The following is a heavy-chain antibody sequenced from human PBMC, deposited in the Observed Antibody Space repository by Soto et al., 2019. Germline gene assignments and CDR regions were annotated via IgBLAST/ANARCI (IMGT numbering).Heavy chain of an antibody. J-gene: IGHJ4*02. CDR1: GFTFSSYN. CDR3: ARRSGGYYPLDY. V-gene: IGHV3-48*01. D-gene: IGHD1-26*01. Sequence: GSLSLSCAASGFTFSSYNMNWVRQAPGKGLEWVSYISSSSSIIYYADSVNGRFTISRDKAKNSLYLQMNSLRAEDTAVYYCARRSGGYYPLDYWGQGTLVTVSS. CDR2: ISSSSSII.